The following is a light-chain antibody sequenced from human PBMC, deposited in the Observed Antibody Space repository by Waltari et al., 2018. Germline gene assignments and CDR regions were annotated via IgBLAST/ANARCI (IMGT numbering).Light chain of an antibody. CDR1: QSITSW. CDR3: QQYNTYST. V-gene: IGKV1-5*03. J-gene: IGKJ2*01. CDR2: KAS. Sequence: DIQMTQSPSTLSASVGARVPITCRASQSITSWLAWYQQKPGKAPKLLIYKASSLESGVPARFSGSGSGTEFTLTISSLQPDDFATYYCQQYNTYSTFGQGTKLEIK.